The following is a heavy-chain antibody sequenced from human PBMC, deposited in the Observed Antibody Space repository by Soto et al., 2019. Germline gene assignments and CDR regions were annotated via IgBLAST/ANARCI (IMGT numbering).Heavy chain of an antibody. CDR3: TTDSYINMPIVRFEY. Sequence: SLRLSCSASYFIFSNAWINLVLQTPCKLLEWVGRIKSKADGGTTDFAAPVKGRFAISRDDSKNMMYMEMSSLRTEDTAVYYCTTDSYINMPIVRFEYWGHGTLVTVSS. CDR2: IKSKADGGTT. V-gene: IGHV3-15*07. CDR1: YFIFSNAW. D-gene: IGHD2-2*01. J-gene: IGHJ4*01.